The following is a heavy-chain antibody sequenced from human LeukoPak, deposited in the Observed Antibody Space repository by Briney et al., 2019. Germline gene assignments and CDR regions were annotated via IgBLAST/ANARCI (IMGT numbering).Heavy chain of an antibody. V-gene: IGHV1-46*01. CDR3: ARDLYGDYGVPGS. D-gene: IGHD4-17*01. CDR1: GYTFTIYY. Sequence: ASVKVSCKASGYTFTIYYMHWVRQAPGQGLEWMGMINPSGVSTSYARKFQGRVTMTRDTSTSTVYMELSSLRSEDTAVYYCARDLYGDYGVPGSWGQGTLVTVSS. J-gene: IGHJ5*02. CDR2: INPSGVST.